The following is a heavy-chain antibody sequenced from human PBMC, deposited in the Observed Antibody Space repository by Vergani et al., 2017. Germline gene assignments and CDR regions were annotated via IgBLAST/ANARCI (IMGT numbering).Heavy chain of an antibody. CDR1: GGSVNSNNYY. J-gene: IGHJ6*02. V-gene: IGHV4-39*01. CDR2: IYYSGST. Sequence: QLQLHESGPGLVKPSETLSLTCIVSGGSVNSNNYYWGWIRQPPGKGLEWIGSIYYSGSTYYSPSLESRVTISVDTSKNQFPLKLNSVTAAGTALYYCSGRTVGSGSPRGDTDVWGQGTSVTVSS. CDR3: SGRTVGSGSPRGDTDV. D-gene: IGHD3-10*01.